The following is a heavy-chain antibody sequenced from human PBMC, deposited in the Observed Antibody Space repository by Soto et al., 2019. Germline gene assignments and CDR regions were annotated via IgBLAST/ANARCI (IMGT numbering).Heavy chain of an antibody. D-gene: IGHD5-12*01. J-gene: IGHJ5*02. CDR2: ISTYSGDT. Sequence: QVHLVQSGVEVKTPGASVKFSCQASGYTFFTYDISWVRQAPGQGLEWMGWISTYSGDTKYAKKFQGRVTMTTDTSTTTAYLELRSLRSDDTAVYYCARHHGPTTSENWFDPWGQGTPVTVTS. V-gene: IGHV1-18*01. CDR3: ARHHGPTTSENWFDP. CDR1: GYTFFTYD.